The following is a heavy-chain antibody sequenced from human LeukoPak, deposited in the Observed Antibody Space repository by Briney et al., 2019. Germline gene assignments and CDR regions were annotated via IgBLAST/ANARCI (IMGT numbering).Heavy chain of an antibody. CDR1: GFTFSAYS. CDR3: TKLTVGGAAAVLTS. Sequence: GGSLRLSCAASGFTFSAYSMNWVRQAPGKGLEWIAYIRHTSSPIYYADSVEGRFIITRRDAANSVLLQMNSLREEDTAVYYCTKLTVGGAAAVLTSWGQGTLVTVSS. V-gene: IGHV3-48*02. CDR2: IRHTSSPI. D-gene: IGHD6-13*01. J-gene: IGHJ5*02.